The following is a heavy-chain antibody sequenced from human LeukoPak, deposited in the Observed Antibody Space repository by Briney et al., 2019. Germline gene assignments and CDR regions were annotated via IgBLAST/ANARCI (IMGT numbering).Heavy chain of an antibody. D-gene: IGHD1-26*01. CDR3: ARDLGPGGGSYYYYYYMDV. V-gene: IGHV1-2*06. Sequence: ASVKVSCKASGYTFTGYYMHGVRQAPGQGLEWMGRINPNSGGTNYAQKFQGRVTMTRDTSISTAYMELSRLRSDDTAVYYCARDLGPGGGSYYYYYYMDVWGKGTTVTVPS. CDR1: GYTFTGYY. CDR2: INPNSGGT. J-gene: IGHJ6*03.